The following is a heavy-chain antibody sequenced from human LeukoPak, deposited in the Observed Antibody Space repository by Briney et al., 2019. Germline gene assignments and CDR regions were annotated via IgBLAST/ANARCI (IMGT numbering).Heavy chain of an antibody. V-gene: IGHV4-59*13. CDR2: IYYSGST. J-gene: IGHJ3*02. CDR1: GGSISSYY. CDR3: ARALDILTGYRAFDI. Sequence: SETLSLTCTVSGGSISSYYWSWIRLPPGKGLEWIGDIYYSGSTNYNPSLKSRVTISIDTSKTQFSLRLSSMTAADTAVYYCARALDILTGYRAFDIWGQGTMVTASS. D-gene: IGHD3-9*01.